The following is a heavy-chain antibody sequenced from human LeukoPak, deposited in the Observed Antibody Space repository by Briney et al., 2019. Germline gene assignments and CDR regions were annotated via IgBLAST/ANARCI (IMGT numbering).Heavy chain of an antibody. CDR1: GFTFSSYW. J-gene: IGHJ4*02. CDR2: IKQDGSEK. Sequence: GGSLRLSCAASGFTFSSYWMIWVRQAPGKGLEWVANIKQDGSEKYYGDSVKGRFTISRDNAKNSLYLEMNSLRVEDTAVYYCARDSSGYQWGQGTLVTVSS. D-gene: IGHD3-22*01. V-gene: IGHV3-7*01. CDR3: ARDSSGYQ.